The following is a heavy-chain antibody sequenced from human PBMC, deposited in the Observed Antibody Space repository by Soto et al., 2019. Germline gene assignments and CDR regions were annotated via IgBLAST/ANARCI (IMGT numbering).Heavy chain of an antibody. CDR2: ISGSGGST. Sequence: EVQLLESGGGLVQPGGSLRLSCAASGFTFSSYAMSWVRQAPGKGLEWVSAISGSGGSTYYADSVKGRFTISRDNSKNTLYLQMNSLRAEDTPVYYCAKHGSAALRYFDYWGQGTLVTVSS. D-gene: IGHD6-6*01. CDR3: AKHGSAALRYFDY. V-gene: IGHV3-23*01. CDR1: GFTFSSYA. J-gene: IGHJ4*02.